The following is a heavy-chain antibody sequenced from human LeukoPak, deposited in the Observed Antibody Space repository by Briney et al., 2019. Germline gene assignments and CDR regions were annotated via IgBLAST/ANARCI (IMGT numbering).Heavy chain of an antibody. CDR3: ARADSSGNDY. D-gene: IGHD3-22*01. CDR2: INHSGST. J-gene: IGHJ4*02. Sequence: WSWXXXXXGKGLEWIGEINHSGSTNYNPSLKSRVTISVDTSKNQFSLKLSSVTAADTAVYYCARADSSGNDYWGQGTLVTVSS. V-gene: IGHV4-34*01.